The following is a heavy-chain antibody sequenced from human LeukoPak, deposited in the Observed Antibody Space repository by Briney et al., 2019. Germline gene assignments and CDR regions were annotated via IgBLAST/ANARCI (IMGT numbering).Heavy chain of an antibody. J-gene: IGHJ4*02. CDR2: INGYGSST. CDR3: ARDAPGNTALDY. V-gene: IGHV3-74*01. D-gene: IGHD5-18*01. CDR1: GFTFVSYW. Sequence: GGSLRLSCAASGFTFVSYWMHWVRQAPGKGLVWVSRINGYGSSTDFADSVKGRFTISRDNAKNTLYLQMDSLRAEDTAVYYCARDAPGNTALDYWGQGTLVTVSS.